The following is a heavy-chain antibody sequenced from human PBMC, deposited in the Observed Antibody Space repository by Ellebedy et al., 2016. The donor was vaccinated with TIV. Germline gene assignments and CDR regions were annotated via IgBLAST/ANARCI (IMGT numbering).Heavy chain of an antibody. CDR2: IDWDDDK. J-gene: IGHJ4*02. CDR1: GFSLSTSGMR. D-gene: IGHD5-24*01. Sequence: SGPTLVKPTQTLTLTCTFSGFSLSTSGMRVSWIRQPPGKALEWLARIDWDDDKFYSTSLKTRLTISKDTSKNQVVLTMTNMDPVDTATYYCARSSVGWLQLDYWGQGTLVTVSS. CDR3: ARSSVGWLQLDY. V-gene: IGHV2-70*04.